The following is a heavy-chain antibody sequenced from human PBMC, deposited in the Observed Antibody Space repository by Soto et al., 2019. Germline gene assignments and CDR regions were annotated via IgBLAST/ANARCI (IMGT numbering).Heavy chain of an antibody. Sequence: GESLKISCKGSGSTVAGYWITWVLQMPGQGLEWMGRIDPSDSQTYYSPSFQVKVTISADKSVTTAYLKWSSMKASDTAMYQCALKRIGFCGTRNCCSGFFTDWGQGAQVTVSS. J-gene: IGHJ4*02. CDR1: GSTVAGYW. D-gene: IGHD2-15*01. CDR3: ALKRIGFCGTRNCCSGFFTD. CDR2: IDPSDSQT. V-gene: IGHV5-10-1*04.